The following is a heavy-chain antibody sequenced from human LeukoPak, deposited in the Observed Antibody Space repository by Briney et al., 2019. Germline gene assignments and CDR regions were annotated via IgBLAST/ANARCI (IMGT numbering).Heavy chain of an antibody. Sequence: PSETLSLTCAVYGGSFSGYFWTWIRQPPGKGLGWIGEINHSGSTNYNPSLKSRVTLSVDTSKHQFSLMLISVTAAATAVYDGARGVGFVKIDYWGQGTLVTVSP. CDR1: GGSFSGYF. J-gene: IGHJ4*02. CDR2: INHSGST. D-gene: IGHD3-10*01. CDR3: ARGVGFVKIDY. V-gene: IGHV4-34*01.